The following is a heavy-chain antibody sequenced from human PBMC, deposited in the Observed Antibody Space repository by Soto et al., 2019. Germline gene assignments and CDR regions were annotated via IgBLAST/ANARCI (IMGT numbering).Heavy chain of an antibody. CDR1: AYTFTSYA. CDR3: AREGYGSGSRTRVIGHNWFDP. J-gene: IGHJ5*02. V-gene: IGHV1-3*01. D-gene: IGHD3-10*01. CDR2: INAGNGNT. Sequence: VKVSCKGCAYTFTSYAMHCVRQAPGRKLEWMGWINAGNGNTKYSQKFQGRDTITRDQSASTAYMELSSLRSEDTAVYYCAREGYGSGSRTRVIGHNWFDPGGQGTLVTVSS.